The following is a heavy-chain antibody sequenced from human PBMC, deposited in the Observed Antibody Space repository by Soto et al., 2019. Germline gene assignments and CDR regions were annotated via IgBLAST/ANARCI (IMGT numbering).Heavy chain of an antibody. D-gene: IGHD3-10*01. J-gene: IGHJ5*02. CDR3: ERDGGRGVAGRVGVWFDP. Sequence: QVQLQESGPGLVKPSQTLSLTCTVSGGSISSGGYYWSWIRQHPGKGLEWIGYIYYSGSTYYNPSLKIRGTIPVDTSKHQFPAKLSPVTAADAAVYYCERDGGRGVAGRVGVWFDPWGQGNLVNVSS. CDR1: GGSISSGGYY. CDR2: IYYSGST. V-gene: IGHV4-31*03.